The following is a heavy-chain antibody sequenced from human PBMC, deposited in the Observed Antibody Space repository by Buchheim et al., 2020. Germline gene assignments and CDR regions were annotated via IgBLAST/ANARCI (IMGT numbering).Heavy chain of an antibody. J-gene: IGHJ5*02. D-gene: IGHD5-18*01. V-gene: IGHV4-59*01. CDR2: KYYTGNT. CDR3: ATFRYSYGFHGS. CDR1: GASINNYY. Sequence: QVQLQESGPGLVEPSETLSLTCTVSGASINNYYCTWIRQPPGKGLEWIGYKYYTGNTNYNPSLKSRVTISIDSSKNQFSLNLSSLTAADTAVYYCATFRYSYGFHGSWGQGAL.